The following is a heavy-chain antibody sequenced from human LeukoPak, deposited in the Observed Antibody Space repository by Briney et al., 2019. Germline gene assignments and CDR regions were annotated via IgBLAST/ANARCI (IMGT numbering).Heavy chain of an antibody. CDR3: ARDLSPVVRASPMGY. V-gene: IGHV3-74*01. CDR1: GFTFSSDW. D-gene: IGHD3-10*01. CDR2: INRDGSST. J-gene: IGHJ4*02. Sequence: PGGSLRLSCEASGFTFSSDWMHWVRQAPGKGLVWVARINRDGSSTSYADSVKGRFSISRDNAKNTLYLQMNSLRAEDTAVYYCARDLSPVVRASPMGYWGQGTLVTVSS.